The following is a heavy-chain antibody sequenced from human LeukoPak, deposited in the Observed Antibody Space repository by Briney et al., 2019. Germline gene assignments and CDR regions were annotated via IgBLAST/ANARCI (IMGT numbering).Heavy chain of an antibody. V-gene: IGHV3-21*01. D-gene: IGHD2-8*02. J-gene: IGHJ3*02. CDR1: RFTFSSYS. Sequence: GGSLRLSCAASRFTFSSYSMNWVRQAPGKGLEWVSFISSSSSFIYYADSVKGRFTISRDNAKNSLYLQMNSLRAEDTAVYYCARAWSRVDPFDIWGQGTMVTVSS. CDR3: ARAWSRVDPFDI. CDR2: ISSSSSFI.